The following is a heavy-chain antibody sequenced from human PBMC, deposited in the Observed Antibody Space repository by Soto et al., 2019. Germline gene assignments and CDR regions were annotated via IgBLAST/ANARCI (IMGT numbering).Heavy chain of an antibody. CDR2: IGGVNT. V-gene: IGHV3-23*01. Sequence: EVQLLESGGGLVQPGGSLRLSCAASGFTFSNYGMSWVRQAPGKGLEWVSGIGGVNTFYAGSVKGRFTISRDNSKTTLNQQMNSLTDEDMAVYYCANAPASDCNSGACGLRSWGQGTMVTVSS. J-gene: IGHJ5*02. CDR1: GFTFSNYG. CDR3: ANAPASDCNSGACGLRS. D-gene: IGHD2-21*01.